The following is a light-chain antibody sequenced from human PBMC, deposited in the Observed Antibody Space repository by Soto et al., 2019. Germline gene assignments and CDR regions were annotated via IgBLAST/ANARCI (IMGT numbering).Light chain of an antibody. Sequence: QSVLTQPPSVSGAPGQRVTISCTGSSSNIGAGYGVHWYQQLPGTAPKLLIYGNNNRPSGVPDRFAGSKSGTSASLAITGLQAEDEAVYYCQSYDSSLSGWVFGGGTKLTVL. V-gene: IGLV1-40*01. CDR1: SSNIGAGYG. CDR3: QSYDSSLSGWV. J-gene: IGLJ3*02. CDR2: GNN.